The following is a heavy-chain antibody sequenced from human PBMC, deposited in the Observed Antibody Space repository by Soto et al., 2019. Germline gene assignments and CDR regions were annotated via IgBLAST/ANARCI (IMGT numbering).Heavy chain of an antibody. D-gene: IGHD5-18*01. J-gene: IGHJ6*02. V-gene: IGHV4-34*01. CDR2: VNHSGST. CDR3: AKGPGYSFGYSVYYYYYGMQV. CDR1: VVSLSGIY. Sequence: PSETLSLTCVFYVVSLSGIYWTCVRQPPGKWLEWIGEVNHSGSTNYSPSLESRITISLDTSNNQFSLKLSSVTAADTAVYYCAKGPGYSFGYSVYYYYYGMQVWGQATTDSVSS.